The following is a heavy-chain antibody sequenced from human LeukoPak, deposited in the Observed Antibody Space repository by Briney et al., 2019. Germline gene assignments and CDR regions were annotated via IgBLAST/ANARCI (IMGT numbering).Heavy chain of an antibody. Sequence: GGSLRLFCAASGFAFSSQAMGWVRQAPGKGLEWVSVISDSGTITYYADSVKGRFTISRDNSKNTLFLQMNSLRAEDTAVYYCAKDARRTSGWYFFDYWGQGTLVTVSS. CDR3: AKDARRTSGWYFFDY. CDR1: GFAFSSQA. D-gene: IGHD6-19*01. CDR2: ISDSGTIT. V-gene: IGHV3-23*01. J-gene: IGHJ4*02.